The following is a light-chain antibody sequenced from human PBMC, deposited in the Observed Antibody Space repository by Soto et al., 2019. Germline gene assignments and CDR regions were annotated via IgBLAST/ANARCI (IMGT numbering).Light chain of an antibody. Sequence: EIVLTQSPGTLSLSPGDRATLSCRASQSVSRSYLGWYQQKPGQAPRLLIYDASNRATGIPARFSGSGSGTDFTLTISSLEPEDFALYYCQQYGSSAPITFGQGTRLEI. J-gene: IGKJ5*01. CDR2: DAS. CDR3: QQYGSSAPIT. CDR1: QSVSRSY. V-gene: IGKV3-20*01.